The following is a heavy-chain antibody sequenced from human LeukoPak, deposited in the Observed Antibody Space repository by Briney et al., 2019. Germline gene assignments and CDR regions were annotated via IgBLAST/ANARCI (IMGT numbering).Heavy chain of an antibody. D-gene: IGHD4-17*01. J-gene: IGHJ6*01. V-gene: IGHV4-39*01. CDR3: ARQGSTVTNYYYYHGMDV. CDR1: GGSISSSSYY. CDR2: INYSGST. Sequence: PSETLSLTCTVSGGSISSSSYYWDWIRQPPGKGLEWIGSINYSGSTYYTPSLKSRVTISIDTSKNQLSLKLSTVTAADTAVYYCARQGSTVTNYYYYHGMDVWGQGTTVT.